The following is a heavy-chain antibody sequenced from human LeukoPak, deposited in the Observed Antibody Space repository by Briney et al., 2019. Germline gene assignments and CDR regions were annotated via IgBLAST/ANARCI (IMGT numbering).Heavy chain of an antibody. V-gene: IGHV3-23*01. J-gene: IGHJ4*02. D-gene: IGHD5-24*01. Sequence: PGGSLRLSCAASGFTFSSYAMSWVRQAPGKGLEWVSAISGSGGSTYYADSVKGRFTISRDNSKNTLYLQMNSLRAEDTAVHNCAMTRDGYNLDFDYWRQGTLVTVSS. CDR3: AMTRDGYNLDFDY. CDR2: ISGSGGST. CDR1: GFTFSSYA.